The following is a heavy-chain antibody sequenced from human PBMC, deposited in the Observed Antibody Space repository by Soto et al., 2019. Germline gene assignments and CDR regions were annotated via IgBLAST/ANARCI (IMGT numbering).Heavy chain of an antibody. CDR2: TYYRSKWYN. CDR3: ARGTSMVRGVIITRGYYCSYGMDV. V-gene: IGHV6-1*01. Sequence: TLSLTCAIAGDSVSSNSAAWNWIRQSPSRGLEWLGRTYYRSKWYNDYAVSVKSRITINPDTSKNQFSLQLNSVTPEDTAVYYCARGTSMVRGVIITRGYYCSYGMDVWGQGTTVTVSS. J-gene: IGHJ6*02. D-gene: IGHD3-10*01. CDR1: GDSVSSNSAA.